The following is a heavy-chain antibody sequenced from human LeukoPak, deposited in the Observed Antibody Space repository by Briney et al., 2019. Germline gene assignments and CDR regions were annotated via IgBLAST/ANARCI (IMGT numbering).Heavy chain of an antibody. CDR3: ARYYGSRTLGYYMDV. D-gene: IGHD3-10*01. J-gene: IGHJ6*03. CDR1: SASISSYS. CDR2: IYTSGST. Sequence: PSETLSLTCTVSSASISSYSWSWIRQPTGKGLEWIGRIYTSGSTNYNPSLKSRVTMSIDTSTNQFSLRLTSVAAADTAVYYCARYYGSRTLGYYMDVWGKGTTVTVSS. V-gene: IGHV4-4*07.